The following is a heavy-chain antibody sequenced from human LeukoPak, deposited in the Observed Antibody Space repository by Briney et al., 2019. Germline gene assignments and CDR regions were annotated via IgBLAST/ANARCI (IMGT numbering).Heavy chain of an antibody. CDR3: ARRSKSSAIWYYFDY. V-gene: IGHV3-23*01. D-gene: IGHD6-25*01. CDR1: GFSFSSHG. Sequence: PGGSLRLSCAASGFSFSSHGINWVRQAPGKGLEWVSGISGSGDITYYADSVKGRFTISRDNSRNTLYLQMNSLRAEDTAVYYCARRSKSSAIWYYFDYWGQGTLVTVSS. CDR2: ISGSGDIT. J-gene: IGHJ4*02.